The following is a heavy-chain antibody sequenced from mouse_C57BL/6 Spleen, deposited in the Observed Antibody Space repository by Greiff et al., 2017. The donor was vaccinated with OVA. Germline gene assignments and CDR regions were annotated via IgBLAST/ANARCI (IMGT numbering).Heavy chain of an antibody. J-gene: IGHJ4*01. CDR3: ARSGDYDLYYAMDY. CDR1: GYAFSSYW. Sequence: QVQLKQSGAELVKPGASVKISCKASGYAFSSYWMNWVKQRPGKGLEWIGQIYPGDGDTNYNGKFKGKATLTADKSSSTAYMQLSSLTSEDSAVYFCARSGDYDLYYAMDYWGQGTSVTVSS. D-gene: IGHD2-4*01. V-gene: IGHV1-80*01. CDR2: IYPGDGDT.